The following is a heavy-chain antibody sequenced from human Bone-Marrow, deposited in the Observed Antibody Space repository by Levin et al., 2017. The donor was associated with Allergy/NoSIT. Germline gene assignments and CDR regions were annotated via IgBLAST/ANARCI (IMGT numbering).Heavy chain of an antibody. D-gene: IGHD6-19*01. J-gene: IGHJ6*02. CDR2: ISSSGSTI. Sequence: GGSLRLSCAASGFTFSSYEMNWVRQAPGKGLEWVSYISSSGSTIYYADSVKGRFTISRDNAKNSLYLQMNSLRAEDTAVYYCARDQAVAGTLLTWVRYYYGMDVWGQGTTVTVSS. CDR3: ARDQAVAGTLLTWVRYYYGMDV. CDR1: GFTFSSYE. V-gene: IGHV3-48*03.